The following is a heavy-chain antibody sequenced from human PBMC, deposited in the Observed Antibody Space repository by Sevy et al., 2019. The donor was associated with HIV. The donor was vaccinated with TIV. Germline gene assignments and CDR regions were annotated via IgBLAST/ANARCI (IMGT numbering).Heavy chain of an antibody. CDR2: IHHSGST. V-gene: IGHV4-4*02. CDR3: ARDLNDFWSGPLDV. J-gene: IGHJ6*02. CDR1: GGSISTNNW. D-gene: IGHD3-3*01. Sequence: SETLSLTCAVSGGSISTNNWWSWVRQSPGEGVAWIGEIHHSGSTNYNPSLKSRVTMSVDKSKNQFSLKLTSVTAADTAVYYCARDLNDFWSGPLDVWGQGTTVTVSS.